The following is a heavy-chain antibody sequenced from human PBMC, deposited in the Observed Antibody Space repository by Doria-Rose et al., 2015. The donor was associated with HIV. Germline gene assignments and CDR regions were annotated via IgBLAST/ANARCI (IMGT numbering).Heavy chain of an antibody. J-gene: IGHJ4*02. Sequence: SGPVLVKPTETLTLTCTVSGVSLSSPGMGVSWIRQPPGKALEWLSNIFSDDERYYQTSLKSRLTISRGTSKSQVVLTMTDMDPVDTATYYCARIKSSRWYHKYYFDFWGQGTLVIVSA. D-gene: IGHD6-13*01. CDR1: GVSLSSPGMG. CDR2: IFSDDER. CDR3: ARIKSSRWYHKYYFDF. V-gene: IGHV2-26*01.